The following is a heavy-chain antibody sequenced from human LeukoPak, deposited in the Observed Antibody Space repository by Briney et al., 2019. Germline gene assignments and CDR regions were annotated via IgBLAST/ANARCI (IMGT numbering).Heavy chain of an antibody. D-gene: IGHD6-6*01. J-gene: IGHJ4*02. CDR2: INYSGST. CDR1: GGSISSSSYY. CDR3: ARIEYSSSCDY. V-gene: IGHV4-39*07. Sequence: SETLSLTCTVSGGSISSSSYYWGWIRQPPGKGLECIGSINYSGSTYYNPSLKSRVTISVDTSKNQFSLKLSFVTAADTAVYYCARIEYSSSCDYWGQGTLVTVSS.